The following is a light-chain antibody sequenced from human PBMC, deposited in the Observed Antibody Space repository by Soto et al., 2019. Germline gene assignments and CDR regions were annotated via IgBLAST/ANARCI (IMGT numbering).Light chain of an antibody. Sequence: EIVMTQSPATLSVSPGERATLSCRASQSVSSNLAWYQQKPGQAPRLLIYDASTRATGIPARFSGSGSGTAFTLTISSLQSEDFAGYYCQQYDNWPPITFGQGTRLEIK. V-gene: IGKV3D-15*01. CDR2: DAS. CDR3: QQYDNWPPIT. CDR1: QSVSSN. J-gene: IGKJ5*01.